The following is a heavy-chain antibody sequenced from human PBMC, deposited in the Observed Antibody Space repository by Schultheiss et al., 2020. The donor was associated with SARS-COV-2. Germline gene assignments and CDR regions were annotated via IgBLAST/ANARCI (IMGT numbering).Heavy chain of an antibody. CDR3: AKDSRQDYGDPFYYGMDV. D-gene: IGHD4-17*01. Sequence: GGSLRLSCAASGFTFSSYAMSWVRQAPGKGLEWVSAISGSGGSTYYADSVKGRFTISRDNSKNTLYLQMNSLRAEDTAVYYCAKDSRQDYGDPFYYGMDVWGQGTTVTVSS. CDR1: GFTFSSYA. J-gene: IGHJ6*02. CDR2: ISGSGGST. V-gene: IGHV3-23*01.